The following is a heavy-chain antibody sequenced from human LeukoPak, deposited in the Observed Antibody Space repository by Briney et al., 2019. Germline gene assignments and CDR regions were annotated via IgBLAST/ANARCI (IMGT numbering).Heavy chain of an antibody. J-gene: IGHJ6*02. CDR1: KFTVSKFW. D-gene: IGHD2/OR15-2a*01. V-gene: IGHV3-74*01. Sequence: PEGSLRLSCAASKFTVSKFWMHWVRQAPGKGLVWVSGINGDGRTTTYADSVKGRFTVSRDNAKNTLYLQMKSLRAEDTAIYYCARGNYYGMDVWGQGTTVTVSS. CDR3: ARGNYYGMDV. CDR2: INGDGRTT.